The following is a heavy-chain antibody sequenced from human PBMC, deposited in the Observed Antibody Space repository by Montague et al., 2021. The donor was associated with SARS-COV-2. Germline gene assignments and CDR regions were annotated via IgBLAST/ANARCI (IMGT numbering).Heavy chain of an antibody. CDR2: ISFDGSNA. J-gene: IGHJ4*02. CDR1: GGSISSYY. CDR3: ARGGVWVGVDNSDY. D-gene: IGHD3-10*01. V-gene: IGHV3-30*03. Sequence: LSLTCTVSGGSISSYYWSWIRQPAGKGLEWVAVISFDGSNAWYADSVNGRFTISRDNSKNTVYLQMNSLRAEDTAVYYCARGGVWVGVDNSDYWGQGTLVTVSS.